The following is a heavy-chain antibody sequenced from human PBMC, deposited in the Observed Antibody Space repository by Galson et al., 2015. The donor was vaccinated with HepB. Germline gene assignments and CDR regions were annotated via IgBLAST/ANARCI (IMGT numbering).Heavy chain of an antibody. CDR2: TYYRSKWYN. CDR1: GDSVSSNSAA. D-gene: IGHD2-15*01. CDR3: ARDRRQDIVVVVAATPFDP. V-gene: IGHV6-1*01. J-gene: IGHJ5*02. Sequence: CAISGDSVSSNSAAWNWIRQSPSRGLEWLGRTYYRSKWYNDYAVSVKSRITINPDTSKNQFSLRSDDTAVYYCARDRRQDIVVVVAATPFDPWGQGTLVTVSS.